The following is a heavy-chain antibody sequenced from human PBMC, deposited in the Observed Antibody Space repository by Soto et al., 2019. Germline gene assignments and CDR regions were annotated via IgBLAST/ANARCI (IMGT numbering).Heavy chain of an antibody. CDR1: GYTFTSYG. CDR2: ISAYNGNT. J-gene: IGHJ4*02. Sequence: QVQLVQSGAEVKKPGASVKVSCKASGYTFTSYGISWVRQAPGQGLEWMGWISAYNGNTNYAQKLQGRVTMTTDTSTSTAYRALRSMRSDDTAVYYCARVESTMVRGVIITSPDYWGQGTLVTVSS. V-gene: IGHV1-18*01. CDR3: ARVESTMVRGVIITSPDY. D-gene: IGHD3-10*01.